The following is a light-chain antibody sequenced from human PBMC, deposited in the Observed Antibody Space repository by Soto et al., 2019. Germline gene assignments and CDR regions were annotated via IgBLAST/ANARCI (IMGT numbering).Light chain of an antibody. CDR1: SSDVGSYNL. CDR2: EVS. V-gene: IGLV2-23*02. Sequence: QSALTQPASVSGSPGQSITISCTGTSSDVGSYNLVSWYQQHPGKAPKLMIYEVSKRPSGVSNGFSGSKSGNTASLTISGLQAEDEADYYCCSYAGSSTLGVFGTGTKVTVL. CDR3: CSYAGSSTLGV. J-gene: IGLJ1*01.